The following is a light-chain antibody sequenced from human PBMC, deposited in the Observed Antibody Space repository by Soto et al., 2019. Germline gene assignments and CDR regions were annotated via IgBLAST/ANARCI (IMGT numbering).Light chain of an antibody. J-gene: IGKJ2*02. V-gene: IGKV3-20*01. CDR1: QSVSSSY. CDR2: GAS. Sequence: EIVLTQSPGTLSLSPGERATLSCRASQSVSSSYLAWYQQKPGQAPRLLIYGASSRATGIPDRFSGSESGTDFTLTIRRLEPEDFAVYYCQQYGTSLRTFGQGTKLEIK. CDR3: QQYGTSLRT.